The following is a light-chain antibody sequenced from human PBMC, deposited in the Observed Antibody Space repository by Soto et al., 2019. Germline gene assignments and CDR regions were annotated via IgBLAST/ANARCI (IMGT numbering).Light chain of an antibody. Sequence: EIVITQSPATLSVSPGERATLSCRASQSVGSNLAWYQQTPGQAPRLLIYGASTRATGIPDRFSGSESGADLNLTISRLQSEDFAVYYCQKYNNWPRTCGQGTKVDIK. CDR2: GAS. V-gene: IGKV3-15*01. J-gene: IGKJ1*01. CDR1: QSVGSN. CDR3: QKYNNWPRT.